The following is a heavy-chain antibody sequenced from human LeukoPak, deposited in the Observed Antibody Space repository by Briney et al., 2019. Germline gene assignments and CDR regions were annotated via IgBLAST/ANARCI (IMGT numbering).Heavy chain of an antibody. D-gene: IGHD6-19*01. J-gene: IGHJ4*02. CDR2: ISGSGGST. CDR3: AKDTVNSGQWLINYYFDY. V-gene: IGHV3-23*01. CDR1: GFTFSSYA. Sequence: PGGSLRLSCAASGFTFSSYAMSWVRQAPGKGLEWVSAISGSGGSTYYADSVKGRFTISRDNSKNTLYLQMNSLRAEDTAVYYCAKDTVNSGQWLINYYFDYWGQGTLVTVSS.